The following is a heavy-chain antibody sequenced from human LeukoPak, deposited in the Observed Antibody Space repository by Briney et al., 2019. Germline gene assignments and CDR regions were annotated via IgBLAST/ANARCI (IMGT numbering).Heavy chain of an antibody. V-gene: IGHV5-51*01. D-gene: IGHD3-10*01. Sequence: GESLKISCKVSGYSFTTYWIGWVRQMPGKGLEWMGIIYPGDSDTRYSPSFQGQVTISADKSISTAYLQWSSLKASDTAMYYCALVRGVIGWWFDPWGQGTLVTVSS. CDR3: ALVRGVIGWWFDP. CDR2: IYPGDSDT. J-gene: IGHJ5*02. CDR1: GYSFTTYW.